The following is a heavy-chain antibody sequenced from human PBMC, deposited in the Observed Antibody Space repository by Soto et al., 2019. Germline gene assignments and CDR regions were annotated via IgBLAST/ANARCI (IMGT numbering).Heavy chain of an antibody. Sequence: VQLVQFGAEVKKPGSSVKVSCKASGGTFSSYAISWVRQAPGQGLEWMGGIIPIFGTANYAQKFQGRVTITADESTSTAYMELSSLRSEDTAVYYCASRTTVTTSHYYYYGMDVWGQGTTVTVSS. D-gene: IGHD4-17*01. V-gene: IGHV1-69*01. CDR3: ASRTTVTTSHYYYYGMDV. CDR2: IIPIFGTA. CDR1: GGTFSSYA. J-gene: IGHJ6*02.